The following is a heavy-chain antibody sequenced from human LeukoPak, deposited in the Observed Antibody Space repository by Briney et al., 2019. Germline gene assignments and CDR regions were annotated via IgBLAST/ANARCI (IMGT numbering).Heavy chain of an antibody. CDR3: AKAGDYGDYPTNPFDY. Sequence: HPGRSLRLSCAASGFTFDDYAMHWVRQAPGKGLEWVSGISWNSGSIGYADSVKGRFTISRDNAKNSLYLQMNSLRAEDTALYYCAKAGDYGDYPTNPFDYWGQGTLVTVSS. V-gene: IGHV3-9*01. CDR1: GFTFDDYA. J-gene: IGHJ4*02. CDR2: ISWNSGSI. D-gene: IGHD4-17*01.